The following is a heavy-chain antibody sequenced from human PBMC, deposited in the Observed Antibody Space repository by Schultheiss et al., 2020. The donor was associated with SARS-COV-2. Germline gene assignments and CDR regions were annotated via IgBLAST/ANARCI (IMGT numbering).Heavy chain of an antibody. CDR2: ISAYNGNT. D-gene: IGHD3-10*01. V-gene: IGHV1-18*04. Sequence: ASVKVSCKASGYTFTSYGISWVRQAPGQGLEWMGWISAYNGNTNYAQKLQGRVTITADESTSTAYMELRSLRSDDAAVFYCAASSVRGEYYYGMDVWGQGTTVTVSS. J-gene: IGHJ6*02. CDR3: AASSVRGEYYYGMDV. CDR1: GYTFTSYG.